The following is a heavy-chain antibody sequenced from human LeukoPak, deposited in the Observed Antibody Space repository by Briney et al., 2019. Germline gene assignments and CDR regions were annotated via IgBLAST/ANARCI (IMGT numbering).Heavy chain of an antibody. J-gene: IGHJ4*02. V-gene: IGHV3-15*01. D-gene: IGHD3-9*01. CDR2: IKSKTDGGTT. Sequence: GGSLRLSCAASGFTFSNAWMSWVRQAPGKGLEWVGRIKSKTDGGTTDYAAPVKGRFTISRDDSKNTLYLQVNSLKTEDTAVYYCTTDRPVLRYFDSVDYWGQGTLVTVSS. CDR1: GFTFSNAW. CDR3: TTDRPVLRYFDSVDY.